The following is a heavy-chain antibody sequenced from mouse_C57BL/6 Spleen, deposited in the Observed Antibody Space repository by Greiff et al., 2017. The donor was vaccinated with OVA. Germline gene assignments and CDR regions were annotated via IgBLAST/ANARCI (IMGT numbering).Heavy chain of an antibody. CDR3: AKGDYYGSSYGGGAMDY. CDR2: IYPGSGST. CDR1: GYTFTSYW. Sequence: QVQLQQPGAELVKPGASVKMSCKASGYTFTSYWITWVKQRPGQGLEWIGDIYPGSGSTNYNEKFKSKATLTVDTSSSTAYMQLSSLTSEDSAVYYCAKGDYYGSSYGGGAMDYWGQGTSVTVSS. D-gene: IGHD1-1*01. J-gene: IGHJ4*01. V-gene: IGHV1-55*01.